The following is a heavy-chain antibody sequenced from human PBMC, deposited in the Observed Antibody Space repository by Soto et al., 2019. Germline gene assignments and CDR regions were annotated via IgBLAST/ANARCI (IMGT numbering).Heavy chain of an antibody. V-gene: IGHV1-2*02. D-gene: IGHD6-19*01. CDR3: ATTAGAMLYFDH. CDR1: GSIFNDHY. Sequence: GASVKVSCKASGSIFNDHYVHWVRQAPGQDLEWMGWVNPNTGGSNSAQTFRGRVTVTRDKSISTAYLELTGLTSDDTATYYCATTAGAMLYFDHWAQGTLVNVSS. CDR2: VNPNTGGS. J-gene: IGHJ4*02.